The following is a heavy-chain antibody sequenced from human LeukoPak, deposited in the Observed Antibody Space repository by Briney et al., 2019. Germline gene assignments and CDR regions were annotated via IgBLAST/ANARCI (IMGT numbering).Heavy chain of an antibody. J-gene: IGHJ6*02. CDR2: ISAYNGNT. V-gene: IGHV1-18*01. D-gene: IGHD3-3*01. CDR1: GYTFTSYG. Sequence: GASVCVSCTPSGYTFTSYGISWVRQAPGQGLEWMGWISAYNGNTNYAQKLQGRVTMTTDTSTSTAYMELRSLRSDDTAVYYCARGGSGYYSYYYYGMDVWGQGTTVTVS. CDR3: ARGGSGYYSYYYYGMDV.